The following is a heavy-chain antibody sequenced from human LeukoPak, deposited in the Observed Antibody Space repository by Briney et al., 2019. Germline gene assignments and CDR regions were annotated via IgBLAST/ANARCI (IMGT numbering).Heavy chain of an antibody. CDR2: IYYSGST. V-gene: IGHV4-39*07. J-gene: IGHJ6*03. CDR3: ARGPRLHYYYYMDV. D-gene: IGHD2-21*02. CDR1: GGSISSSSYY. Sequence: ASETLSLTCTVSGGSISSSSYYWGWIRQPPGKGLEWIGSIYYSGSTYYNPSLKSRVTISVDTSKNQFSLKLSSVTAADTAVYYCARGPRLHYYYYMDVWGKGPRSPSP.